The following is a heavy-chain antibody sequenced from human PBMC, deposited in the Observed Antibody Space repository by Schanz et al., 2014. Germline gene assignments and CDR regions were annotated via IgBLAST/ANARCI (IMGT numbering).Heavy chain of an antibody. V-gene: IGHV1-2*06. D-gene: IGHD1-26*01. CDR3: ASGGGVVGAYFDY. J-gene: IGHJ4*02. Sequence: QVQLVQSGSELKKPGASVKVSCKASGYTFAMYDMNWVRQAPGQGLEWMGRINPNTGGTNFAQKFQGRVTMTRDTSISTAYMDLRRLRSDDTAVYFCASGGGVVGAYFDYWGQGTLVTVSS. CDR1: GYTFAMYD. CDR2: INPNTGGT.